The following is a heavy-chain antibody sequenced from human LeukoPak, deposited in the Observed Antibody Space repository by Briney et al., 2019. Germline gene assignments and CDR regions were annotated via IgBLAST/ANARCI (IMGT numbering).Heavy chain of an antibody. V-gene: IGHV3-74*01. CDR3: VRGFGGRTDS. CDR1: GFTFSSSW. CDR2: INTDGSRT. J-gene: IGHJ5*01. Sequence: GGSLRLSCAASGFTFSSSWMHWARQTPGKGLVWVSRINTDGSRTDHADSVKGRFTISRDNAKDTLYLQMSSLRAEDTAVYYCVRGFGGRTDSWGQGTEVTVST. D-gene: IGHD2-15*01.